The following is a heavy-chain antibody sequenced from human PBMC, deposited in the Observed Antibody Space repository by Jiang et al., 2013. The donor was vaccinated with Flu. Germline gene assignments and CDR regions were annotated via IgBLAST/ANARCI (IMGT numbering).Heavy chain of an antibody. Sequence: SLTCTVSGGSISSSSYYWGWIRQPPGKGLEWIGSIYYSGSTYYNPSLKSRVTISVDTSKNQFSLKLSSVTAADTAVYYCASTLSLGYYYYYGMDVWGQGTTVTVSS. D-gene: IGHD2-15*01. V-gene: IGHV4-39*01. CDR2: IYYSGST. CDR3: ASTLSLGYYYYYGMDV. CDR1: GGSISSSSYY. J-gene: IGHJ6*02.